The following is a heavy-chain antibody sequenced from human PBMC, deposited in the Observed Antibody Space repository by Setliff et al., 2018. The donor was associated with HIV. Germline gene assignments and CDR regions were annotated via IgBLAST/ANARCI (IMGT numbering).Heavy chain of an antibody. CDR1: GGTFNNHA. J-gene: IGHJ4*02. V-gene: IGHV1-69*13. D-gene: IGHD3-10*01. Sequence: ASVMVSCKTSGGTFNNHAITWVRQAPGQGLEWMGEFIPFFGTTNYAQKFQGRLSFTADASTNTAYMELSSLRSEDTAVFYCGRGKHYSSGSPPLYDSWGQGTLVTVS. CDR2: FIPFFGTT. CDR3: GRGKHYSSGSPPLYDS.